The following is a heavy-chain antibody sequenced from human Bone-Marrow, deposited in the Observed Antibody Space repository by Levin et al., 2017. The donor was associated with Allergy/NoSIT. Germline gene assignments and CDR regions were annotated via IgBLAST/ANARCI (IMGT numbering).Heavy chain of an antibody. V-gene: IGHV3-74*01. Sequence: GESLKISCAASGFTFSSYWMHWVRQAPGKGLVWVSRINSDGSSTSYADSVKGRFTISRDNAKNTLYLQMNSLRAEDTAVYYCAWGGRAYFDYWGQGTLVTVSS. CDR1: GFTFSSYW. D-gene: IGHD3-16*01. J-gene: IGHJ4*02. CDR2: INSDGSST. CDR3: AWGGRAYFDY.